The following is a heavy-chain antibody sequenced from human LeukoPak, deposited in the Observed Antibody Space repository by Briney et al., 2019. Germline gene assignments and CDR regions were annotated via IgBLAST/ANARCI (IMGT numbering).Heavy chain of an antibody. Sequence: WGSLRLSCAASGFTFSHFAMHWVRQAPGKGLEWVAVIAYDGSNKYYADSVKGRFTISRDNSKNTLYLQMDSLRAEDTAVYYCATRGYCSGTSCYAPQPWGQGTLVTVSS. CDR3: ATRGYCSGTSCYAPQP. CDR1: GFTFSHFA. V-gene: IGHV3-30-3*01. J-gene: IGHJ5*02. D-gene: IGHD2-2*01. CDR2: IAYDGSNK.